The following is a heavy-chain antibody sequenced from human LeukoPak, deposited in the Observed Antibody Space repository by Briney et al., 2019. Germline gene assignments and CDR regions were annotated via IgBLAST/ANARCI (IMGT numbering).Heavy chain of an antibody. J-gene: IGHJ4*02. CDR3: AKSTTDTTQQRGYFDD. V-gene: IGHV3-30*18. CDR2: ISYDGSNK. D-gene: IGHD4-11*01. CDR1: GFSFSTYG. Sequence: PGGSLRLSCAASGFSFSTYGMHWVRQAPGKGLEWVAVISYDGSNKYFADSVKGRFTISRDNPKTTLYLQMNSLRAEDTAMYYCAKSTTDTTQQRGYFDDWGQGTLVTVSS.